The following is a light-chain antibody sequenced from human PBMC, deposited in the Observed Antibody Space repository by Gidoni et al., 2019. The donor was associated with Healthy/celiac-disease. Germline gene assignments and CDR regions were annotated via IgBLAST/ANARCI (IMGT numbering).Light chain of an antibody. CDR2: AAY. Sequence: DIQMTQSPSSLSASVGDRVTITCRASQSISSYLNWYQQKPGKAPKLLIYAAYRLQSGVPSRFSGSGSGTDFTLTISSLQPEDFATYYCQQSYSTPVYTFGQGTKLEIK. CDR1: QSISSY. V-gene: IGKV1-39*01. CDR3: QQSYSTPVYT. J-gene: IGKJ2*01.